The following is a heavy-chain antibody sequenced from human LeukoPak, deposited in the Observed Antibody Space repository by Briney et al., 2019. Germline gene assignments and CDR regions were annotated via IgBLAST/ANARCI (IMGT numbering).Heavy chain of an antibody. CDR2: MNPNSGNT. Sequence: ASVKVSCKASGYTFTSYDINWVRQATGQGLEWMGWMNPNSGNTGYAQKFQGRVTMTRNTSISTAYMELSSLRSEDTAVYYCARVGVLAAADDFDYWGQGTLVNVSS. CDR3: ARVGVLAAADDFDY. D-gene: IGHD6-13*01. V-gene: IGHV1-8*01. CDR1: GYTFTSYD. J-gene: IGHJ4*02.